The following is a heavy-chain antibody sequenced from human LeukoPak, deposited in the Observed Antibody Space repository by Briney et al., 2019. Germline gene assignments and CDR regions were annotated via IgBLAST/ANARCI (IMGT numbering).Heavy chain of an antibody. CDR3: ARSYSNYDYYYYYMDV. V-gene: IGHV1-69*06. D-gene: IGHD4-11*01. CDR2: IIPIFGTA. J-gene: IGHJ6*03. CDR1: GGTLSSYA. Sequence: ASVKVSCKASGGTLSSYAISWVRQAPGQGLEWMGRIIPIFGTANYAQKFQGRVTITADKSTSTAYMELSSLRSEDTAVYYCARSYSNYDYYYYYMDVWGKGTTVTVSS.